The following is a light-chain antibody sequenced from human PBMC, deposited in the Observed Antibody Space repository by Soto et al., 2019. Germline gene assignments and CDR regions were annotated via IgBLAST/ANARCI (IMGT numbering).Light chain of an antibody. CDR2: GAS. CDR1: QSVRSN. Sequence: EIVMTQSPATLSVSPGERATLSCRASQSVRSNLAWYQQKPGQTPRLVIYGASTRATGIPTRFSGSGSGTEFTLTISSLQSEDFAVYYCHQYDNWPPLTFGGGTKVEMK. CDR3: HQYDNWPPLT. V-gene: IGKV3-15*01. J-gene: IGKJ4*01.